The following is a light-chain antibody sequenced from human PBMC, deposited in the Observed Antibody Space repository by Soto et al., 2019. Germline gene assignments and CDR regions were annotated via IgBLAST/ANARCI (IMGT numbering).Light chain of an antibody. J-gene: IGKJ4*01. V-gene: IGKV3-15*01. CDR1: QSVSSN. Sequence: ELVMTQSPATLCVSPAAGATLSCRASQSVSSNLAWYQQKPGQAPSLLIYGASTRATGTPARFSGSGSGTEFTLTISSLQSEDFAVYYCQQYIRWPLTFGGGTKVDIK. CDR2: GAS. CDR3: QQYIRWPLT.